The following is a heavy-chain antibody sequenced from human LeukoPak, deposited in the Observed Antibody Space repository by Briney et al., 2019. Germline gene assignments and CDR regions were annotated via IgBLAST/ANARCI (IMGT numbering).Heavy chain of an antibody. J-gene: IGHJ4*02. Sequence: GGSLRLSCAVSGFTFSSHAMCWVRQAPGKGLEWVSSIDISGGSTYYADSVKGRFTISRDNSKNTLYLQMNSLRGEDTALYFCANEVRPNDYWGQGTLVTVSS. D-gene: IGHD4/OR15-4a*01. CDR2: IDISGGST. V-gene: IGHV3-23*01. CDR3: ANEVRPNDY. CDR1: GFTFSSHA.